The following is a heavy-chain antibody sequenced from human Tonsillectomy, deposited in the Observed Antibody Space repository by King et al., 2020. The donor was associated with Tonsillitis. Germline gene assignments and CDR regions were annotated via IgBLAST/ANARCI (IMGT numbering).Heavy chain of an antibody. V-gene: IGHV3-7*01. J-gene: IGHJ3*02. CDR1: GFTFSRYW. Sequence: VQLVESGGGLVQPGGSLRLSCAASGFTFSRYWMSWVRQAPGKGLEWVANIXHDGSEVYYLDSVKGRFTISRDSAKNSLYLQMNSLRAEDTAVYYCATVGYCSGTNCGPQGGLLDAFDIWGQGTMVTVSS. D-gene: IGHD2-2*01. CDR3: ATVGYCSGTNCGPQGGLLDAFDI. CDR2: IXHDGSEV.